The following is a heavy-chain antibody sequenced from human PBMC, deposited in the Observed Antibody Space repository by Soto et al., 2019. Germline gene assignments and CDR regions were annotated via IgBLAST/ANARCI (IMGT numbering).Heavy chain of an antibody. Sequence: GGSLRLSCAASGFTVSTNYMNWVRQAPGKGLEWVSVISYDGSNKYYADSVKGRFTISRDNSKNTLYLQMNSLRAEDTAVYYCAKDQDTYYYDSSGYSFDYWGQGTLVTVSS. CDR3: AKDQDTYYYDSSGYSFDY. CDR2: ISYDGSNK. D-gene: IGHD3-22*01. J-gene: IGHJ4*02. V-gene: IGHV3-30*18. CDR1: GFTVSTNY.